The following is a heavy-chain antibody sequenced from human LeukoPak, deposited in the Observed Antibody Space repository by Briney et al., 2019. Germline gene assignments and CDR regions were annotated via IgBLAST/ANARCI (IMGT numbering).Heavy chain of an antibody. CDR3: ARAPSIAAAIDY. J-gene: IGHJ4*02. D-gene: IGHD6-13*01. CDR2: ISALSGNT. CDR1: GYTFTNYG. Sequence: ASVKVSCKASGYTFTNYGIGWVRQAPGQGLEWMGWISALSGNTNYAQKFQARVTMTTDTSTSTAYMELRSLRSDDTAVYYCARAPSIAAAIDYWGQGTLVTVSS. V-gene: IGHV1-18*01.